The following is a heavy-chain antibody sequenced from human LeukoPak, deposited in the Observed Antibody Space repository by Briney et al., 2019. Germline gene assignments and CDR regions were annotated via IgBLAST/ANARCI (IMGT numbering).Heavy chain of an antibody. CDR1: GGSFSGYY. Sequence: ASETLSLTCAVYGGSFSGYYWSWIRQPPGKGLEWIGEINHSGSTNYNPSLKSRVTISVDTSKNQFSLKLSSVTAADTAVYYCARLPIYWGQGTLVTVSS. CDR2: INHSGST. J-gene: IGHJ4*02. CDR3: ARLPIY. V-gene: IGHV4-34*01.